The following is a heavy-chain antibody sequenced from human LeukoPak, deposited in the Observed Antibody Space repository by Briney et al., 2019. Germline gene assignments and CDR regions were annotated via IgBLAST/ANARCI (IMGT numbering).Heavy chain of an antibody. J-gene: IGHJ5*02. Sequence: SETLSLTCTVSGYSISSGYYWGWIRQPPGKGLEWIGSIYHSGSTYYNPSLKSRVTISVDTSKNQFSLKLSSVTAADSAVYYCAREKKLWFGEPMAWFDPWGQGTLVTVSS. CDR1: GYSISSGYY. D-gene: IGHD3-10*01. CDR2: IYHSGST. V-gene: IGHV4-38-2*02. CDR3: AREKKLWFGEPMAWFDP.